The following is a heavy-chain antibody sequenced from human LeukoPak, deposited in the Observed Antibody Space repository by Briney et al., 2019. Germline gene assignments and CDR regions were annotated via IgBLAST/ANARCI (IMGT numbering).Heavy chain of an antibody. CDR2: IWFDGRNK. D-gene: IGHD6-13*01. J-gene: IGHJ4*02. CDR3: ARDLTGTTWSENDY. CDR1: GFTFRSYG. V-gene: IGHV3-33*01. Sequence: PGRSLRLSCAASGFTFRSYGMHWVRQTPGKGLEWVAVIWFDGRNKYYADSVKGRFTISRDNSKNTLFLQMNSLRAEDTAVYYCARDLTGTTWSENDYWGQGTLVTISS.